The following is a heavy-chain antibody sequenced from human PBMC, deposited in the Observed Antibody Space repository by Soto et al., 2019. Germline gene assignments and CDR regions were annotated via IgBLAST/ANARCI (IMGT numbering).Heavy chain of an antibody. CDR2: ISAYNGNT. J-gene: IGHJ4*02. V-gene: IGHV1-18*04. D-gene: IGHD5-12*01. CDR1: GYTFTSYG. CDR3: ARDLDGGYVGGY. Sequence: ASVKVSCKASGYTFTSYGISWVRQAPGQGLEWMGWISAYNGNTNYAQKLQGRVTMATDTSTSTAYMELRSLRSDDTAVYYCARDLDGGYVGGYWGQGTLVTVSS.